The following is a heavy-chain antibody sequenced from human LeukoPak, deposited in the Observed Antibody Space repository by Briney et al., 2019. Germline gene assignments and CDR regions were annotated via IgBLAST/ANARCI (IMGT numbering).Heavy chain of an antibody. Sequence: ASVKVSCKASGYTFTGYYMHWVRQATGQGLEWMGWMNPNSGNTGYAQKFQGRVTMTRNTSISTAYMELRSLRSDVTAVYYCARYDDEVDWLFSYWGQGTLVTVSS. CDR1: GYTFTGYY. CDR3: ARYDDEVDWLFSY. D-gene: IGHD3-9*01. V-gene: IGHV1-8*02. J-gene: IGHJ4*02. CDR2: MNPNSGNT.